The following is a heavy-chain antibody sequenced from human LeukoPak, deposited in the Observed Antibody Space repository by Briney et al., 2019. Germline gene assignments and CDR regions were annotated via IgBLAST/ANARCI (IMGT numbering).Heavy chain of an antibody. V-gene: IGHV1-3*01. J-gene: IGHJ4*02. CDR1: GYIFTNYA. CDR3: ARIGWELPHTDYYFDY. Sequence: GASVKVSYKASGYIFTNYAMHWVRPAPGQRLEWMGRISGGSGDTKYSQKFQDRVTITRDTSASTAYMELSSLRSEDTALYFCARIGWELPHTDYYFDYWGQGTPVAVSS. CDR2: ISGGSGDT. D-gene: IGHD1-26*01.